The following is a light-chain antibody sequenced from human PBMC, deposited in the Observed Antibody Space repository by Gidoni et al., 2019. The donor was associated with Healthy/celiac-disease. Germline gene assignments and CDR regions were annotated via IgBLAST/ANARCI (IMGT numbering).Light chain of an antibody. CDR1: QSVSSN. CDR3: QEYNNWPL. V-gene: IGKV3-15*01. CDR2: GAS. J-gene: IGKJ4*01. Sequence: ELVMTLSPATLSVSPGERATLSCRASQSVSSNLAWYQQKPGQAPRLLIYGASTRATGIPARFSGSGSGTEFTLTISSLQSEDFAVYYCQEYNNWPLFGGGTKVEIK.